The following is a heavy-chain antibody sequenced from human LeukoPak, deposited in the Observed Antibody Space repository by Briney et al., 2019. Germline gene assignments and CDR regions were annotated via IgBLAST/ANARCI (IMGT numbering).Heavy chain of an antibody. V-gene: IGHV1-69*05. CDR3: ARGATVTTGGDY. CDR1: GGTFSSYA. Sequence: GASVKVSCKASGGTFSSYAISWVRQAPGQGLEWMGGIIPIFGTANYAQKFQGRVTMATDTSTSTAYMELRSLRSDDTAVYYCARGATVTTGGDYWGQGTLVTVSS. CDR2: IIPIFGTA. D-gene: IGHD4-17*01. J-gene: IGHJ4*02.